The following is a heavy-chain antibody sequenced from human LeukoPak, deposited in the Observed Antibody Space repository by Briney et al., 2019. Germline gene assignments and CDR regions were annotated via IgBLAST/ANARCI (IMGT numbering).Heavy chain of an antibody. V-gene: IGHV4-59*01. CDR2: IYYSGST. J-gene: IGHJ6*03. D-gene: IGHD6-6*01. Sequence: PSETLSLTCTVSGGSISSYYWSWIRQPPGKGLEWIGYIYYSGSTNYNPSLKSRVTISVDTSENQFSLKLSSVTAADTAVYYCARGRPIAARPSYYYYYMDVWGKGTTVTVSS. CDR1: GGSISSYY. CDR3: ARGRPIAARPSYYYYYMDV.